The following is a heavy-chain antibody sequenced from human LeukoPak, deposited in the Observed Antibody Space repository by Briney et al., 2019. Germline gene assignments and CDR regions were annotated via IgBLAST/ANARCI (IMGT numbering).Heavy chain of an antibody. Sequence: PGGSLRFSCAASGFTFDDYAMHWVRQGPGKGLKWVSGTSWNSGSIGYADSVKGRFTISRDNAKNSLYLQMNSLRAEDTALYYSAKEGPYYDSSGYYFDYWGQGTLVTVSS. CDR1: GFTFDDYA. D-gene: IGHD3-22*01. CDR2: TSWNSGSI. CDR3: AKEGPYYDSSGYYFDY. J-gene: IGHJ4*02. V-gene: IGHV3-9*01.